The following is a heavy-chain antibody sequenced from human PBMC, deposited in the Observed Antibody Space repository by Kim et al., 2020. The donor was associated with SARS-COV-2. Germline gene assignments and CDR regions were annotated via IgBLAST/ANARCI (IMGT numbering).Heavy chain of an antibody. V-gene: IGHV1-3*01. CDR1: GYTFTSYA. CDR2: INAGNGNT. CDR3: ARGFSDYGDYRLAGGWFDP. D-gene: IGHD4-17*01. J-gene: IGHJ5*02. Sequence: ASVKVSCKASGYTFTSYAMHWVRQAPGQRLEWMGWINAGNGNTKYSQKFQGRVTITRDTSASTAYMELSSLRSEDTAVYYCARGFSDYGDYRLAGGWFDPWGQGTLVTVSS.